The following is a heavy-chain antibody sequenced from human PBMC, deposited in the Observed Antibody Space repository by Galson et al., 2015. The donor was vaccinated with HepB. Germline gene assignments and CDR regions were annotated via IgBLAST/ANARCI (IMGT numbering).Heavy chain of an antibody. D-gene: IGHD3-22*01. V-gene: IGHV1-2*02. Sequence: SVKVSCKASGYTFTGYYMHWVRQAPGQGLEWMGWINPNSGGTNYAQKFQGRVTMTRDTSISTAYMELSRLRSDDTAVYYCARDMLIVVGGFDPWGQGTLVTVSS. CDR3: ARDMLIVVGGFDP. J-gene: IGHJ5*02. CDR1: GYTFTGYY. CDR2: INPNSGGT.